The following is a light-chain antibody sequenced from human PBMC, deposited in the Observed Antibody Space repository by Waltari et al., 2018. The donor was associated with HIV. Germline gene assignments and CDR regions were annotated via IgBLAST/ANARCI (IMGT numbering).Light chain of an antibody. CDR3: SSYAGPNHLL. J-gene: IGLJ2*01. CDR1: SRDVGAYNF. Sequence: QSALTQPPSASGSPGQSVTFSCTGTSRDVGAYNFVSWYQQHPGKAPKLIIYGVNQRPSGVSDRFSGSKSGNTASLTVSGLQADDEADYYCSSYAGPNHLLFGGGTKLTVL. V-gene: IGLV2-8*01. CDR2: GVN.